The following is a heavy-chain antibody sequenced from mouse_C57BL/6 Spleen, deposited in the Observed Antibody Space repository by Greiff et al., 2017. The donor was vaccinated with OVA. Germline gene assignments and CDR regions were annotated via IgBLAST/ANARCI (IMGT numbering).Heavy chain of an antibody. D-gene: IGHD1-1*01. V-gene: IGHV1-59*01. CDR1: GYTLTSYW. CDR3: ATYYYGSTLFDY. CDR2: IDPSDSYT. J-gene: IGHJ2*01. Sequence: QVQLQQPGAELVRPGTSVKLSCKASGYTLTSYWMHWVKQRPGQGLEWIGVIDPSDSYTNYNQKFKGKATLTVDTSSSTAYMQLSSLTSEDSAFYYCATYYYGSTLFDYWGQGTTLTVSS.